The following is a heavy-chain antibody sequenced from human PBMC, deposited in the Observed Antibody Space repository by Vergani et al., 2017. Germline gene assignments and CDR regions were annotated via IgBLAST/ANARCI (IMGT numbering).Heavy chain of an antibody. D-gene: IGHD2-2*01. CDR1: GGSISSGGYS. J-gene: IGHJ6*03. CDR2: IYHSGST. Sequence: QLQLQESGSGLVKPSQTLSLTCAVSGGSISSGGYSWSWIRQPPGKGLEWIGYIYHSGSTYYNPSLKSRVTISVDRSKNQFSLKLSSVTAADTAVYYCARSVVVPAATYYYYYYMDVWGKGTTVTVSS. CDR3: ARSVVVPAATYYYYYYMDV. V-gene: IGHV4-30-2*01.